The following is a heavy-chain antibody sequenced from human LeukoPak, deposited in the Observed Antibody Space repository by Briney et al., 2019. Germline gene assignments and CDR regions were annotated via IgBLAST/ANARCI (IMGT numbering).Heavy chain of an antibody. CDR1: GFTFSSYA. V-gene: IGHV3-30*04. J-gene: IGHJ6*02. Sequence: GGSLRLSCAASGFTFSSYAMHWVRQAPGKGLEWVAVISYDGSNKYYADSVKGRFTISRDNSKNTLYLQMNSLRAENTAVYYCARAGRDSSSLRRGMDVWGQGTTVTVSS. D-gene: IGHD6-6*01. CDR3: ARAGRDSSSLRRGMDV. CDR2: ISYDGSNK.